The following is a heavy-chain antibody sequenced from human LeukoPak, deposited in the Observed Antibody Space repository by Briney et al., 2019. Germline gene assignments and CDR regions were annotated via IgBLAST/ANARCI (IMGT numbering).Heavy chain of an antibody. CDR2: ISGSGGST. CDR3: ATHRHSSSWYAEPDLVN. D-gene: IGHD6-13*01. Sequence: PGGSLRLSCAASGFTFSSYAMSWVGQGPGKGLEWGSAISGSGGSTYYADSVKGRFTISRDNSKNTLYLQMNSLRAEDTAVYYCATHRHSSSWYAEPDLVNWGQGTLVTVSS. V-gene: IGHV3-23*01. J-gene: IGHJ4*02. CDR1: GFTFSSYA.